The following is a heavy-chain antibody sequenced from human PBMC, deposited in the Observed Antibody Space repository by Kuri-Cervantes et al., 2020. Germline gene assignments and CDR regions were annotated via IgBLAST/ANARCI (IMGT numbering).Heavy chain of an antibody. D-gene: IGHD6-13*01. CDR3: ATLPQQLETDY. Sequence: GESLKISCAASGFTFSSYAMHWVRQAPGKGLEWVAVISYDGSNKYYADSVKGRFTISRDNSKNTLYLQMNSLRAEDTAVYYCATLPQQLETDYWGQGTTVTVSS. V-gene: IGHV3-30-3*01. J-gene: IGHJ4*02. CDR1: GFTFSSYA. CDR2: ISYDGSNK.